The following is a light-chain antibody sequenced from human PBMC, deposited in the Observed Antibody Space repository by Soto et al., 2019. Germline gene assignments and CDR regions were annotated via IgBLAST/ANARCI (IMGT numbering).Light chain of an antibody. Sequence: QSALTQPASVSGSPGQSITISCTGTSSDVGDYNYVSWYQQHPGKAPKLMIYEVNNRPSGVSNRFSGSKSGNTASLPISGRQAEDEGDYYCSSYTSSSTLVVFGGGTKLTVL. CDR3: SSYTSSSTLVV. V-gene: IGLV2-14*01. CDR2: EVN. CDR1: SSDVGDYNY. J-gene: IGLJ2*01.